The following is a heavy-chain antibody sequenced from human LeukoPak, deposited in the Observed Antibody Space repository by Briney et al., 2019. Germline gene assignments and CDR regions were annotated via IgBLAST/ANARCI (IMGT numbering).Heavy chain of an antibody. D-gene: IGHD3-10*01. CDR1: GGSISSSSYY. CDR3: ARDTYYYGSGSYDY. J-gene: IGHJ4*02. V-gene: IGHV4-39*01. Sequence: SETLSLTCTVSGGSISSSSYYWGWIRQPAGKGLEWIGSIYYTGTTYYNPSPKTRVTISVDTSKNQFSLKLSSVTAADTAVYYCARDTYYYGSGSYDYWGQGTLVTVSS. CDR2: IYYTGTT.